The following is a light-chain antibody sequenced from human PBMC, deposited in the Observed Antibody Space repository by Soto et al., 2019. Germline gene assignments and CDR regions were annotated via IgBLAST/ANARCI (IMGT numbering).Light chain of an antibody. Sequence: EIVLTQSPGTLSLSPGEGAPLSCRASQIVRSTYLAWFQQKPGQAPRLLIYGASTRATGIPDRFSGSGSGTDFTLTISGLEPKDFALYYCQQYDITPPNTFGGGTKVEV. V-gene: IGKV3-20*01. J-gene: IGKJ4*01. CDR3: QQYDITPPNT. CDR2: GAS. CDR1: QIVRSTY.